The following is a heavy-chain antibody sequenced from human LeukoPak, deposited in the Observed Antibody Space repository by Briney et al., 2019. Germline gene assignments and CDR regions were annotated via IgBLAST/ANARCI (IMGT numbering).Heavy chain of an antibody. CDR3: ARVAGEASGYHPFDI. CDR2: IKQDASET. Sequence: GGSLRLSCAASGFIIFKSWMTWVRQAPGKGLEWVAIIKQDASETYYLDSVKGRFTISRDNAKNSIYLHMTRLRVEDTAVYYCARVAGEASGYHPFDIWGPGTMVTASS. CDR1: GFIIFKSW. D-gene: IGHD3-22*01. V-gene: IGHV3-7*01. J-gene: IGHJ3*02.